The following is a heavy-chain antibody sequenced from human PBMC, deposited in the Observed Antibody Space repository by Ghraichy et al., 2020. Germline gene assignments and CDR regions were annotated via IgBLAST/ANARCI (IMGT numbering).Heavy chain of an antibody. CDR3: AREDSSGWYHSAFDI. J-gene: IGHJ3*02. Sequence: LSLTCAASGFTFSSYSMNWVRQAPGKGLEWVSSISSSSSYIYYADSVKGRFTISRDNAKNSLYLQMNSLRAEDTAVYYCAREDSSGWYHSAFDIWGQGTMVTVSS. CDR2: ISSSSSYI. V-gene: IGHV3-21*01. CDR1: GFTFSSYS. D-gene: IGHD6-19*01.